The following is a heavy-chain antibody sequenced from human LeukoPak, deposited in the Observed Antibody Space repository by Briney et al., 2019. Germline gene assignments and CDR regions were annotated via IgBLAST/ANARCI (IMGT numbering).Heavy chain of an antibody. CDR1: GGSISSGGYS. J-gene: IGHJ5*02. V-gene: IGHV4-30-2*01. Sequence: SQTLSLTCAVSGGSISSGGYSWSWIRQPPGKGLEWIGYIYHSASTYYNPSLKSRVTISVDRSKNQFSLKLSSVTAADTAVYYCARAEGYYYGSGSYYNGNWFDPWGQGTLVTVSS. CDR3: ARAEGYYYGSGSYYNGNWFDP. CDR2: IYHSAST. D-gene: IGHD3-10*01.